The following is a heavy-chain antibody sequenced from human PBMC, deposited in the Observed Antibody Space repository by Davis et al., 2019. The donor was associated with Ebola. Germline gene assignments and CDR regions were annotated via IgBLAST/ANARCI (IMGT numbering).Heavy chain of an antibody. CDR3: AREVMWLPDY. D-gene: IGHD5-12*01. CDR2: ISSDSDYI. V-gene: IGHV3-21*01. J-gene: IGHJ4*02. CDR1: GFTFSTYS. Sequence: GESLKISCAASGFTFSTYSMSWVRQAPGKALEWVSSISSDSDYIYYADSAKGRFTISRDNAKNSLYLQMNSLRADDTAIYYCAREVMWLPDYWGQGTLLTVSS.